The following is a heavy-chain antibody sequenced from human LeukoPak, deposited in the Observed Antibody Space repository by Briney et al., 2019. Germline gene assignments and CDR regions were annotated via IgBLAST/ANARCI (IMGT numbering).Heavy chain of an antibody. CDR2: IYTSGST. CDR1: GGSISSGSYY. D-gene: IGHD2-15*01. Sequence: SETLSLTRTVSGGSISSGSYYWSWIRQPAGKGLEWIGRIYTSGSTNYNPSLKSRVTISVDTSKNQFSLKLSSVTAADTAVYYCAREVDSFVVMSAWNWFDPWGQGTLVTVSS. V-gene: IGHV4-61*02. J-gene: IGHJ5*02. CDR3: AREVDSFVVMSAWNWFDP.